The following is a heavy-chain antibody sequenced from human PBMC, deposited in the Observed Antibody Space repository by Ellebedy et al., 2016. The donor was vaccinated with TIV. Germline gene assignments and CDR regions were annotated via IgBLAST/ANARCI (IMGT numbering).Heavy chain of an antibody. V-gene: IGHV3-30*03. J-gene: IGHJ4*02. CDR1: EFTFDAYG. CDR3: SSHVETSMTH. CDR2: ISYDGTYK. Sequence: GGSLRLXCLVTEFTFDAYGMHWVRQAPGKGLEWVASISYDGTYKYSADSLKGRFTISRDNSKNTLYLQMNSLRIEDTALYYCSSHVETSMTHWGQGTLVTVSS. D-gene: IGHD5-18*01.